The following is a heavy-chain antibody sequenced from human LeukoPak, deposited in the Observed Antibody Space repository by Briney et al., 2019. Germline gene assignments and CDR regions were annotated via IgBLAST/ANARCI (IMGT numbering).Heavy chain of an antibody. J-gene: IGHJ3*02. V-gene: IGHV1-2*06. CDR2: INPNTGGT. Sequence: ASVKVSCKVFGYTFTGYHIHWVRQAPGQGLEWMGRINPNTGGTNYAQKFQGRVTMTRDTSVNTAYMELSRLTSDDTAVHYCARGEVEMATVGDDSFDIWGQGTMVAVYS. CDR1: GYTFTGYH. CDR3: ARGEVEMATVGDDSFDI. D-gene: IGHD5-24*01.